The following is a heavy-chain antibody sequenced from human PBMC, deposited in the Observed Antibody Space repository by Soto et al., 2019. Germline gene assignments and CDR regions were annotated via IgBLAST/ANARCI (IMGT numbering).Heavy chain of an antibody. Sequence: GGSLRLSCAASGFTFDDYAMHWVRQAPGKGLEWVSGISWNSGSIGYADSVKGRFTISRDNAKNSLYLQMNSLRAEDTALYYCAKGEVVVVPAAMADDAFDIWGQGTMVTVSS. CDR1: GFTFDDYA. CDR2: ISWNSGSI. D-gene: IGHD2-2*01. J-gene: IGHJ3*02. CDR3: AKGEVVVVPAAMADDAFDI. V-gene: IGHV3-9*01.